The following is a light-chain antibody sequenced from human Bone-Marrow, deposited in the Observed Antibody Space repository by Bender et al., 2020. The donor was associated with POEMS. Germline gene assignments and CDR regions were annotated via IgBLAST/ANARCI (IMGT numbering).Light chain of an antibody. CDR3: CSSTGSGSFV. J-gene: IGLJ1*01. CDR2: EVT. CDR1: SSDVGSYNL. V-gene: IGLV2-23*02. Sequence: QSALTQPASVSGSPGQSITISCTGASSDVGSYNLVSWYQQHPGKAPKLIIHEVTKRPSGVSNRFSGSKSGNTASLTISGLQPEDEADYYCCSSTGSGSFVFGSGTKVTVL.